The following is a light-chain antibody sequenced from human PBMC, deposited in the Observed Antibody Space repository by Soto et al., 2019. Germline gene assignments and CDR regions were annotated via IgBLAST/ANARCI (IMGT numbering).Light chain of an antibody. CDR1: SGHSNYA. CDR2: VNNDGSH. V-gene: IGLV4-69*01. CDR3: QTWGPGIRV. Sequence: QPVLPQSPSASASLGASVKLTCTLSSGHSNYAIAWHQLQPGKGPRFLMRVNNDGSHIKGDGIPDRFSGSSSGAERYLTISSLQSEDEADYYCQTWGPGIRVFGGGTKLTVL. J-gene: IGLJ2*01.